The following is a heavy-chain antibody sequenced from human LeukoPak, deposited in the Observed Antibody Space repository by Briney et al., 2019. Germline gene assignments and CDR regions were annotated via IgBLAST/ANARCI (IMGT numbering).Heavy chain of an antibody. Sequence: SETLSLTCAVYGGSFSGYYWSWIRQPPGKGLEWIGEINHSGSTNYNPSLKSRVTISVDTTKNQFSLKLSSVTAADTAVYYCARVGVTTERLYFDYWGQGTLVTVSS. J-gene: IGHJ4*02. CDR3: ARVGVTTERLYFDY. CDR2: INHSGST. D-gene: IGHD4-17*01. CDR1: GGSFSGYY. V-gene: IGHV4-34*01.